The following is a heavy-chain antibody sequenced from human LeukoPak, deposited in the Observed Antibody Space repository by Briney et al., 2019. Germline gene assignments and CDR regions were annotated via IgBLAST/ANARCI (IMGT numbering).Heavy chain of an antibody. D-gene: IGHD1-26*01. J-gene: IGHJ4*02. CDR1: GFTFNSYW. CDR3: ARALLAYSGSYLDY. V-gene: IGHV3-7*01. Sequence: GGSLRLSCAASGFTFNSYWMSWVRQAPGKGLEWVANIKQDGSEKYYVDSVKGRFTISRDNAKNSLYLQMNSLRAEDTAVYYCARALLAYSGSYLDYWGQGTLVTVSS. CDR2: IKQDGSEK.